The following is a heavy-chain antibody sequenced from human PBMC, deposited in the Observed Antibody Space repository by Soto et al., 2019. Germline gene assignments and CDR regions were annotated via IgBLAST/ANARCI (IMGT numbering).Heavy chain of an antibody. CDR1: GYTFPRNS. CDR3: ARIGSASSGWLHGY. D-gene: IGHD6-19*01. V-gene: IGHV1-18*04. Sequence: ASVKVSFKASGYTFPRNSIGWVRQAPGQGLEWMGWINVYTGNTKYAQQLQGRVTLTTDTSTSTAYMDLRSLRSDDTAVYYCARIGSASSGWLHGYWGQGTLGTVSS. J-gene: IGHJ4*02. CDR2: INVYTGNT.